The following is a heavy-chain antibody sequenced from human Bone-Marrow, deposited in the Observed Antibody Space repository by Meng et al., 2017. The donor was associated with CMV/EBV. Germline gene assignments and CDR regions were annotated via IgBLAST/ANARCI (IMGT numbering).Heavy chain of an antibody. CDR2: ISSSSSYI. J-gene: IGHJ6*01. CDR3: ARGGNDAYYYYYYGMGV. V-gene: IGHV3-21*01. Sequence: GESLKISCAASGFTFSSYSMNWVRQAPGKGLEWVSSISSSSSYIYHADSVKGRFTISRDNAKNSLYLQMNSLRAEDTAVYYCARGGNDAYYYYYYGMGVWGQGNTV. CDR1: GFTFSSYS. D-gene: IGHD1-1*01.